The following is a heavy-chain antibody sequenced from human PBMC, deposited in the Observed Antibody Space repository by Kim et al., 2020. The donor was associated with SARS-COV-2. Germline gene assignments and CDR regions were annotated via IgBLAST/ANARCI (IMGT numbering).Heavy chain of an antibody. D-gene: IGHD4-17*01. CDR3: ARRGYDYGDYGRAFDI. J-gene: IGHJ3*02. CDR2: IYYSGST. CDR1: GGSISSYY. Sequence: SETLSLTCTVSGGSISSYYWSWIRQPPGKGLEWIGYIYYSGSTNYNPSLKSRVTISVDTSKNQFSLKLSSVTAADTAVYYCARRGYDYGDYGRAFDIWGQGTMVTVSS. V-gene: IGHV4-59*01.